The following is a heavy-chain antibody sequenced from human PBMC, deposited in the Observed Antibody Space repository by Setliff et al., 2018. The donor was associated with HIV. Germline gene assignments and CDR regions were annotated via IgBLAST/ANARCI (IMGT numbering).Heavy chain of an antibody. CDR3: ACGAAAGTDYYYYYYMDV. J-gene: IGHJ6*03. D-gene: IGHD6-13*01. Sequence: SETLSLTCAVSGGSISSSSYYWGWIRQPPGKGLEWIGSIYYSGSTYYNPSLKSRVTISVDTSKNQFSLKLSSVTAADTAVYYCACGAAAGTDYYYYYYMDVWGKGTTVTVSS. CDR2: IYYSGST. CDR1: GGSISSSSYY. V-gene: IGHV4-39*01.